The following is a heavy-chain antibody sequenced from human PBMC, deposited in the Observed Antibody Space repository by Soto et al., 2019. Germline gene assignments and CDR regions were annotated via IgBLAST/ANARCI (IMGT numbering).Heavy chain of an antibody. J-gene: IGHJ5*02. CDR2: INHSGST. D-gene: IGHD6-19*01. CDR1: GGSFSGYY. CDR3: ARVKGIGSGWYRSNWFDP. V-gene: IGHV4-34*01. Sequence: SETLSLTCAVYGGSFSGYYWSWIRQPPGKGLEWIGEINHSGSTNYNPSLKSRVTISVDTSKNQFSLKLSSVTAADTAVYYCARVKGIGSGWYRSNWFDPWGQGTLVTVSS.